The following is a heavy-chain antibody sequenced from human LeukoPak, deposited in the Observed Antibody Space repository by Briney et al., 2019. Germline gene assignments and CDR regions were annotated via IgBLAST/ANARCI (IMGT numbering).Heavy chain of an antibody. CDR2: ISGSGGST. J-gene: IGHJ6*03. CDR1: GFTFSSYA. Sequence: GGSLRLSCAASGFTFSSYAMSWVRQAPGKGLEWVSAISGSGGSTYCADSVKGRFTISRDNSKNTLYLQMNSLRAEDTAVYYCAKDPRDYDFWSGYSYYMDVWGKGTTVTVSS. V-gene: IGHV3-23*01. D-gene: IGHD3-3*01. CDR3: AKDPRDYDFWSGYSYYMDV.